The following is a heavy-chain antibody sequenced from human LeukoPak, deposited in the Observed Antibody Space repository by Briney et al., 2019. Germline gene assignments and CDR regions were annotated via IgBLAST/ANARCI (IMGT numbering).Heavy chain of an antibody. V-gene: IGHV3-30*18. CDR3: AKDLGRGYGMDV. D-gene: IGHD1-26*01. J-gene: IGHJ6*02. CDR1: GFTFSSYG. CDR2: ISYDGSNK. Sequence: GRSLRLSCAASGFTFSSYGMHWVRQAPGKGLEWVAVISYDGSNKYYADSVKGRFTISRDNSKNTLYLQMNSLRAEDTAVYYCAKDLGRGYGMDVWGQGATVTVSS.